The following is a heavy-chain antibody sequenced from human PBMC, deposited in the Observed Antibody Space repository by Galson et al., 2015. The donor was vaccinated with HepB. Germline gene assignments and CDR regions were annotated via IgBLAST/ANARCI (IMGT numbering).Heavy chain of an antibody. J-gene: IGHJ5*02. CDR1: GYTLTELS. D-gene: IGHD2-2*01. CDR2: FDPEDGET. CDR3: ATMPDCSSTSCYPYNWFDP. Sequence: SVKVSCKVSGYTLTELSMHWVRQAPGKGLEWMGGFDPEDGETIYAQKFQGRVTMTEDTSTDTAYMELSSLRSEDTAVYYCATMPDCSSTSCYPYNWFDPWGQGTTVTVSS. V-gene: IGHV1-24*01.